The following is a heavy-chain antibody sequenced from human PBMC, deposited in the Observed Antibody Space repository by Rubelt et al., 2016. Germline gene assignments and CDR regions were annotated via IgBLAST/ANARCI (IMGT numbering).Heavy chain of an antibody. CDR3: ARGRFLEWLPPDY. D-gene: IGHD3-3*01. CDR1: GGSISSSSYY. Sequence: QLQLQESGPGLVKPSETPSLTCTVSGGSISSSSYYWGWIRQPPGKGLEWIGSIYYSGSTYYNPSLKRRVTISVATSKNRFSLKLSSVTAADTPVYYCARGRFLEWLPPDYWGQGTLVTVSS. CDR2: IYYSGST. J-gene: IGHJ4*02. V-gene: IGHV4-39*01.